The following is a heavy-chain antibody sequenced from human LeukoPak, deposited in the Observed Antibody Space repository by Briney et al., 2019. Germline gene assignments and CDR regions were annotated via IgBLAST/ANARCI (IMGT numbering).Heavy chain of an antibody. CDR1: GFTFSHYG. V-gene: IGHV3-30*02. CDR3: AKTTRQYSSGWYLFDY. D-gene: IGHD6-19*01. CDR2: IRYDGSNK. J-gene: IGHJ4*02. Sequence: PGGSLRLSCAASGFTFSHYGMHWVRQAPGKGLEWVAFIRYDGSNKSYGDSVKGRFTISRDNSKNTLYLQMNSLRAEDTAVYYCAKTTRQYSSGWYLFDYWGQGTLVTASS.